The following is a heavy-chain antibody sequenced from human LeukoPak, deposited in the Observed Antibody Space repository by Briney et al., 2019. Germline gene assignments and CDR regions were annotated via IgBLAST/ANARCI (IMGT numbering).Heavy chain of an antibody. Sequence: GASVKVSCKASGYTFTGYFMHWVRQAPGQGLEWMGRINPNSGGTNYAQNFQGRVTMTRDTSISTAYMELSSLTSDDTAVYYCARATYGSEFDPWGQGTLVSVSS. CDR1: GYTFTGYF. CDR3: ARATYGSEFDP. J-gene: IGHJ5*02. CDR2: INPNSGGT. D-gene: IGHD3-10*01. V-gene: IGHV1-2*06.